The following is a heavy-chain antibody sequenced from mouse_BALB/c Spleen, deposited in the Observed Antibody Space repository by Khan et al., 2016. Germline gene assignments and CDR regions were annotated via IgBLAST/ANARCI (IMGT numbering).Heavy chain of an antibody. Sequence: EVQLQESGPGLVKPSQSLSLTCTVTGYSITSDYAWNWIRQFPGNKLEWMGYIIYSGSTSYNPSLKSRISITRDTSKNQFFLQLNSVTPEDTATYYCARYDGYYFDYWGQGTTLTVSS. CDR2: IIYSGST. V-gene: IGHV3-2*02. D-gene: IGHD2-3*01. CDR1: GYSITSDYA. J-gene: IGHJ2*01. CDR3: ARYDGYYFDY.